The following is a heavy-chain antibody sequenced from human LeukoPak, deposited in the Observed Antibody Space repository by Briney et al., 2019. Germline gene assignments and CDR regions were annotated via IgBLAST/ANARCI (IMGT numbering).Heavy chain of an antibody. Sequence: SVKVSCKASGGTFSNFGFSWVRQAPGQGLEWVGGIIPLFGTTHYAQKFQGRVTLSADESTSTAYMELSSLRSEDTAVYFCARDNTDLIASDFWGQGTLVIVSS. CDR1: GGTFSNFG. CDR2: IIPLFGTT. V-gene: IGHV1-69*01. J-gene: IGHJ4*02. CDR3: ARDNTDLIASDF. D-gene: IGHD2-21*01.